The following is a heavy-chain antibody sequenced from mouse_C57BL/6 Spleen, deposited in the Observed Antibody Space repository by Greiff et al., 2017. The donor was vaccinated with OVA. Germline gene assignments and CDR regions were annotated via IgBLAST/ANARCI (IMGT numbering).Heavy chain of an antibody. V-gene: IGHV5-16*01. J-gene: IGHJ4*01. CDR3: ARDGYYGMDY. Sequence: EVQRVESEGGLVQPGSSMKLSCTASGFTFSDYYMAWVRQVPEKGLEWVANINYDGSSTYYLDSLKSRFIISRDNAKNILYLQMSSLKSEDTATYYCARDGYYGMDYWGQGTSVTVSS. CDR1: GFTFSDYY. CDR2: INYDGSST.